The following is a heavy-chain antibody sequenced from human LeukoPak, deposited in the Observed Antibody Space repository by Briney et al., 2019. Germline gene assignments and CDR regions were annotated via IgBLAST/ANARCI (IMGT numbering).Heavy chain of an antibody. CDR2: IYYSGST. CDR3: AGESTCGGDCYSVY. Sequence: SETLSLTCTVSGGSISSYYWSWIRQPPGKGLEWIGYIYYSGSTNYNPSLKSRVTISVDTSKNQFSLKLSSVTAADTAVYYCAGESTCGGDCYSVYWGQGTLVTVSS. J-gene: IGHJ4*02. CDR1: GGSISSYY. V-gene: IGHV4-59*01. D-gene: IGHD2-21*02.